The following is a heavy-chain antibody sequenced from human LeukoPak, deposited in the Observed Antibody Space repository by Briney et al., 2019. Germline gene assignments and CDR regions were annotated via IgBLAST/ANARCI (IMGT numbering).Heavy chain of an antibody. V-gene: IGHV3-53*01. CDR1: GLTVSGSY. CDR3: ATVYDSGGYYFNY. CDR2: IYSGGLT. Sequence: PGGSLRLSCAASGLTVSGSYMIWVRQAPGKGLEWVSVIYSGGLTYYADSVKGRFTISRDNSKNTLYLQMNSLRAEDTAVYFCATVYDSGGYYFNYWGQGTLVTVSS. D-gene: IGHD3-22*01. J-gene: IGHJ4*02.